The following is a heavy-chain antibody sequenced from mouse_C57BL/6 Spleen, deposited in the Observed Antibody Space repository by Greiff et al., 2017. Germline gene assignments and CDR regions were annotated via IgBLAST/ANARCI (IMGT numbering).Heavy chain of an antibody. CDR2: IYPRSGNT. CDR3: ARVITTVGATYYFDY. Sequence: VQLQQSGAELVRPGASVKLSCKASGYTFTSYGISWVKQRPGQGLEWIGEIYPRSGNTYYNEKFKGKATLTADKSSSTAYMELRSLTSEDSAVYFCARVITTVGATYYFDYWGQGTTLTVSS. D-gene: IGHD1-1*01. J-gene: IGHJ2*01. CDR1: GYTFTSYG. V-gene: IGHV1-81*01.